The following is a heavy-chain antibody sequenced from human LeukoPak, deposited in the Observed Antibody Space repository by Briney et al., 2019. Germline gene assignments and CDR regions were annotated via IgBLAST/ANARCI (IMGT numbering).Heavy chain of an antibody. D-gene: IGHD2-2*01. CDR3: AKDPLESSTSLNWFDP. V-gene: IGHV3-23*01. J-gene: IGHJ5*02. Sequence: GGSLRLSCAASGFTFSSYAMHWVRQAPGKGLEWVSAISGSGGSTYYADSVKGRFTISRDNSKNTLYLQMNSLRAEDTAVYYCAKDPLESSTSLNWFDPWGQGTLVTVSS. CDR1: GFTFSSYA. CDR2: ISGSGGST.